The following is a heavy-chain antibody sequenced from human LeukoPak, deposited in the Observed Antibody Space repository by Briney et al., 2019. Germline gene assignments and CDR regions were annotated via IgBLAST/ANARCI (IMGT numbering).Heavy chain of an antibody. D-gene: IGHD3-22*01. V-gene: IGHV4-59*01. CDR2: IYYSGST. Sequence: SGTLSLTCTVSGGSISSYYWSWIRQLPGKGLEWIGCIYYSGSTNYNPSLKSRVTISVDTSKNQFSLKLSSVTAADTAVYYCASMGDSSGYYSNFDYWGQGTLVTVSS. CDR3: ASMGDSSGYYSNFDY. CDR1: GGSISSYY. J-gene: IGHJ4*02.